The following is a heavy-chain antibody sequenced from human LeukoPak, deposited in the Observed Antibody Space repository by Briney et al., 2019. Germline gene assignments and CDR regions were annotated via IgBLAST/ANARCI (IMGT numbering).Heavy chain of an antibody. Sequence: GGSLRLSCAASGFTFSSYGMHWVRQAPGKGLEWVAFIRYDGSNKYYADSVKGRFTISRDNSKNTLYPQMNSLRAEDTAVYYCAKGRGFVVGGSDYWGQGTLVTVSS. D-gene: IGHD2-2*01. V-gene: IGHV3-30*02. CDR1: GFTFSSYG. J-gene: IGHJ4*02. CDR2: IRYDGSNK. CDR3: AKGRGFVVGGSDY.